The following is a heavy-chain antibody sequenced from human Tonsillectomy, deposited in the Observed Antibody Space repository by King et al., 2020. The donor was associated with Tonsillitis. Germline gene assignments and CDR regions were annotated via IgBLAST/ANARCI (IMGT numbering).Heavy chain of an antibody. CDR2: ISYDGSNK. Sequence: VQLVESGGGVVQPGRSLRLSCAASGFTFSSYGIHWVRQAPGKGLEWVAVISYDGSNKYYADSVKGRFTISRDNSKNTLYLKMNSLRAEDTAVYYCAKCPTKFYDSSGYWFGNWYFDLWGRGTLVTVSS. CDR1: GFTFSSYG. D-gene: IGHD3-22*01. V-gene: IGHV3-30*18. J-gene: IGHJ2*01. CDR3: AKCPTKFYDSSGYWFGNWYFDL.